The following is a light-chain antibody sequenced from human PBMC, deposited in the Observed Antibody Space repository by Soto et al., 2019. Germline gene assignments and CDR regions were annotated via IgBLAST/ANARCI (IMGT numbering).Light chain of an antibody. CDR2: DAS. CDR1: QSINNQ. CDR3: QQYNSYPWT. Sequence: QMTQSPSTLSASIGARVTITCRASQSINNQLAWYQQMPGKAPNLLIYDASSLESGVPSRFRGSGSGTEGTITISSLQPDDGETYDGQQYNSYPWTFGQGTKVDI. J-gene: IGKJ1*01. V-gene: IGKV1-5*01.